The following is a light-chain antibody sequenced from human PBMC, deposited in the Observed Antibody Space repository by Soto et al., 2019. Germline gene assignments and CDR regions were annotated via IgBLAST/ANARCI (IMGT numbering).Light chain of an antibody. CDR1: SSDVGGYNY. J-gene: IGLJ1*01. Sequence: QSVLTQPASVSGSPGQSITISCTGTSSDVGGYNYASWYQQHPGKAPKLMIYDVSNRPSGVSNRFSGSKSGNTASLTISGLQAEDEADYYCSSYTSSSTLYGFGTGTKVTVL. CDR3: SSYTSSSTLYG. CDR2: DVS. V-gene: IGLV2-14*01.